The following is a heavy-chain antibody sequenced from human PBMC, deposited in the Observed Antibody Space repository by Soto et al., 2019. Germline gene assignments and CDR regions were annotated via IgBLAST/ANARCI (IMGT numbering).Heavy chain of an antibody. Sequence: PSETLSLTCTVSGGPISSYYWSWIRQPAGKGLEWIGRIYTSGSTNYNPSLKSRVTMSVDTSKNQFSLKLSSVTAADTAVYYCARPRYSSRQTNPHRFDPSGQGTLVTVSS. J-gene: IGHJ5*02. D-gene: IGHD6-19*01. CDR1: GGPISSYY. CDR3: ARPRYSSRQTNPHRFDP. CDR2: IYTSGST. V-gene: IGHV4-4*07.